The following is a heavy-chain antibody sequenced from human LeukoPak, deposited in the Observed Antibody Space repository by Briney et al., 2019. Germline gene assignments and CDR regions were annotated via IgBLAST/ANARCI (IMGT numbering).Heavy chain of an antibody. CDR2: INGDGSLS. D-gene: IGHD1-14*01. V-gene: IGHV3-74*01. Sequence: GGSLRLSCAASEFNFNSYWMHWVRQAPGKGLVWVSVINGDGSLSNYADSVQGRFTISRDNAKNTLHLQMSSLRVEDTAVCFCARDRIAGRNDAFDIWGQGTMVTVSS. J-gene: IGHJ3*02. CDR1: EFNFNSYW. CDR3: ARDRIAGRNDAFDI.